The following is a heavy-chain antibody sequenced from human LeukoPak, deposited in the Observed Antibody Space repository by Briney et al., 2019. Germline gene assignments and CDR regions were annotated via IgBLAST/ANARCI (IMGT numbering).Heavy chain of an antibody. CDR1: GGSISSGGYY. D-gene: IGHD4-17*01. CDR3: ARSTVTMSKAFDI. V-gene: IGHV4-31*03. J-gene: IGHJ3*02. Sequence: SETLSLTCTVSGGSISSGGYYWSWIRQHPGKGLEWIGYIYYSGSTYYNPSLKSRVTISVDTSKNQFSLKPSSVTAADTAVYYCARSTVTMSKAFDIWGQGTMVTVSS. CDR2: IYYSGST.